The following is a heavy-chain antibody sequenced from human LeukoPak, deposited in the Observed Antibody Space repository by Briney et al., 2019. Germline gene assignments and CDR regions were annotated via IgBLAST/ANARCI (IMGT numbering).Heavy chain of an antibody. D-gene: IGHD5-18*01. V-gene: IGHV3-21*01. CDR3: ARRRDPGYSYGYEHDY. CDR1: GFTFSSYE. CDR2: ISSSSSYI. Sequence: GGSLRLSCAASGFTFSSYEMNWVRQAPGKGLEWVSSISSSSSYIYYADSVKGRFTISRDNAKNSLYLQMNSLRAEDTAVYYCARRRDPGYSYGYEHDYWGQGTLVTVSS. J-gene: IGHJ4*02.